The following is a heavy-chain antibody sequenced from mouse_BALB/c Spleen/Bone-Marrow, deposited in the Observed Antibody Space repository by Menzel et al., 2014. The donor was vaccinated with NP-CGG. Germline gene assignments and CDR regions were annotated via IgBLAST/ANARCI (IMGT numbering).Heavy chain of an antibody. CDR3: ARSRYDVGWFAY. J-gene: IGHJ3*01. CDR2: IISGSNTI. V-gene: IGHV5-17*02. D-gene: IGHD2-14*01. Sequence: DVKLVEPGGDLVQPGGSRKLSCAASGFTFSAFGMHWVRQAPERGLEWVAYIISGSNTIYYSDKVKGRFTISRDNPKNTLFLQMTSLRSEDTAMYYCARSRYDVGWFAYWGQGTLVTVSA. CDR1: GFTFSAFG.